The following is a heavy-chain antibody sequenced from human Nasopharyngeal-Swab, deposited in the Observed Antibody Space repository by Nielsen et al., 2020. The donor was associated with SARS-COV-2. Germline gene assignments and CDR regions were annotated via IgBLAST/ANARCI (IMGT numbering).Heavy chain of an antibody. J-gene: IGHJ4*02. D-gene: IGHD1/OR15-1a*01. Sequence: GSLKISCAASGSTFGDYGMSWVRQDPGKGLQWVSGINRNGGSSGYADSVKGRFTISRDNARNSLYLQMNSLRAEDTALYYCARGFNNGPFDNWGQGTLVTVSS. CDR3: ARGFNNGPFDN. CDR2: INRNGGSS. CDR1: GSTFGDYG. V-gene: IGHV3-20*04.